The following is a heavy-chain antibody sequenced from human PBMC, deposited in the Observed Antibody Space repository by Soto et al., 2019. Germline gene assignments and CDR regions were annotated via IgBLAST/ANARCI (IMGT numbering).Heavy chain of an antibody. CDR1: GYSFTSYV. J-gene: IGHJ6*02. CDR2: IDPSDSYT. CDR3: ARQGLPVAGPYYYYGMDV. D-gene: IGHD6-19*01. Sequence: XESLKISRKGSGYSFTSYVVIWVRQMPGKGLEWMGSIDPSDSYTNYSPSFQGHVTISADKSISTAYLQWSSLKASDTAMYYCARQGLPVAGPYYYYGMDVWAHGTTVTVSS. V-gene: IGHV5-10-1*01.